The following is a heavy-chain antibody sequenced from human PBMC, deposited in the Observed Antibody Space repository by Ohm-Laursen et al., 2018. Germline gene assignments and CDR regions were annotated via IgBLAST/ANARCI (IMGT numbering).Heavy chain of an antibody. CDR3: ARGYGKLDY. D-gene: IGHD3-16*01. Sequence: SLRLSCAASGFTVSSYSMDWVRQAPGKGLVWVSRVNPEGTSTTYADSVKGRFTISRDNAKDMLYLQMNGLRAEDTAVYYCARGYGKLDYWGQGTLVTVSS. V-gene: IGHV3-74*01. CDR2: VNPEGTST. CDR1: GFTVSSYS. J-gene: IGHJ4*02.